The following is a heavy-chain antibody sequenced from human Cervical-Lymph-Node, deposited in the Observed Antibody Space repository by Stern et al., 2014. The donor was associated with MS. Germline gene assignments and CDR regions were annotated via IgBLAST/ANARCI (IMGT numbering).Heavy chain of an antibody. CDR3: ARDETPMAPGGFDI. CDR2: SWYDGTNE. Sequence: VQLEESGGGVVQPGRSLRLSCATSGFTFSRYGMHWVRQASGKGLEWVAVSWYDGTNEYYADSVKGRFTISRDNSNNTLYLQMNSLRAEDTAVYFCARDETPMAPGGFDIWGRGTMVTVSS. V-gene: IGHV3-33*01. D-gene: IGHD5-18*01. J-gene: IGHJ3*02. CDR1: GFTFSRYG.